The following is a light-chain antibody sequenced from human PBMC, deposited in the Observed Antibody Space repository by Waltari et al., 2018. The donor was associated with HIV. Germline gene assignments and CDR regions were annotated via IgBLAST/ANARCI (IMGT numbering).Light chain of an antibody. CDR1: SSAVGNYNL. Sequence: QSALTQPASVSGSPGQSITISCTGTSSAVGNYNLVSWYQQNPGKAPKLMIYEVSKRPSGVSNRFSGSKSGNTASLTISGLQAEDEADYYCCSYAGSVVFGGGTKLTVL. CDR2: EVS. V-gene: IGLV2-23*02. J-gene: IGLJ2*01. CDR3: CSYAGSVV.